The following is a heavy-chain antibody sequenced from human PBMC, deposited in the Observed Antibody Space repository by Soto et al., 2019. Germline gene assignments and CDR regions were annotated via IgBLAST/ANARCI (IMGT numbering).Heavy chain of an antibody. V-gene: IGHV4-4*02. Sequence: PSETLSLTCDVSGGFVNSGDWWNWVRQPPGKGLEWIGGISYGGKIYYNPSLKSRATISVDTSKNQFSLKLSSVTAADTAVYYCARLKDGYGNYFDYWGQGTLVTVSS. CDR1: GGFVNSGDW. D-gene: IGHD5-18*01. J-gene: IGHJ4*02. CDR2: ISYGGKI. CDR3: ARLKDGYGNYFDY.